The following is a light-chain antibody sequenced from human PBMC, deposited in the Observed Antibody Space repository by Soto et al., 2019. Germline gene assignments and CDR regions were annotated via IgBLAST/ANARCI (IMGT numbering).Light chain of an antibody. V-gene: IGKV1-5*01. Sequence: DIQMTQSPSTLSASVGDRVTITCRASQSISSWLAWYQQKPGKAPKLLIYDASSLESGVPSRFSGSGSGTEFTLTISSLQADDLATYYCHQYNGYGRFGQGTKVDNK. J-gene: IGKJ1*01. CDR3: HQYNGYGR. CDR2: DAS. CDR1: QSISSW.